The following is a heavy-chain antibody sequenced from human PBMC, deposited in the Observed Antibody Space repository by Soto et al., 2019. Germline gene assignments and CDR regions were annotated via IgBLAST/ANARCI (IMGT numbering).Heavy chain of an antibody. Sequence: ASETLSLTCNVSGASIYTYYWNWIRQSPGKGLEWIGYISDGGSTNYNPSLESRVTISLDTSKKQVSLKLSSVSAADTAVHYCVRQATDHTAYYYSALDVWGQGTTVT. CDR1: GASIYTYY. J-gene: IGHJ6*02. V-gene: IGHV4-59*01. CDR3: VRQATDHTAYYYSALDV. CDR2: ISDGGST. D-gene: IGHD2-21*02.